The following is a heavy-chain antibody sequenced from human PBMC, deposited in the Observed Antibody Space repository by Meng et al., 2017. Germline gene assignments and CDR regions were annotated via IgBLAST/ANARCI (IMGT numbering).Heavy chain of an antibody. D-gene: IGHD1-1*01. CDR3: LDEAPRSDY. CDR2: ISGDGSIT. Sequence: EVVLVASGGCLVPPGVSPRLSCAASGFTFNNYWMHWVRQVPGKGLVWVSRISGDGSITNYADSVKGRFTISRDNTKNTLYLQMNSLRPEDTAVYYCLDEAPRSDYWGQGSLVTVSS. V-gene: IGHV3-74*01. J-gene: IGHJ4*02. CDR1: GFTFNNYW.